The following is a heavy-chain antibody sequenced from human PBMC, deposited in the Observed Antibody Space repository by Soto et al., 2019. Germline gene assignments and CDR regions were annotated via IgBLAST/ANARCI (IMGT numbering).Heavy chain of an antibody. CDR3: ARDITDGEGADPYYYYGMDV. V-gene: IGHV1-46*03. CDR2: INPSGGST. CDR1: GYTFTSYY. Sequence: ASVKVSCKASGYTFTSYYMHWVRQAPGQGLEWMGIINPSGGSTSYAQKFQGRVTMTRDTSTSTVYMELSSLRSEDTAVYYCARDITDGEGADPYYYYGMDVWGQGTTVTVSS. D-gene: IGHD1-20*01. J-gene: IGHJ6*02.